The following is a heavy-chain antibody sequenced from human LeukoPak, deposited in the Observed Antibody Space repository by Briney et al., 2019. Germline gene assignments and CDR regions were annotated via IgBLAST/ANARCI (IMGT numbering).Heavy chain of an antibody. CDR3: ARSSGRYDSSGYSDY. CDR2: IYSGGST. D-gene: IGHD3-22*01. CDR1: GFAVSSNY. J-gene: IGHJ4*02. Sequence: PGGSLRLSCAASGFAVSSNYMSCVRQAPGKGLEWVSVIYSGGSTYYAYSVKGRFTISRDNSKNTLYLQMNSLRAEDTAVYYCARSSGRYDSSGYSDYWGQGTLVTVSS. V-gene: IGHV3-53*01.